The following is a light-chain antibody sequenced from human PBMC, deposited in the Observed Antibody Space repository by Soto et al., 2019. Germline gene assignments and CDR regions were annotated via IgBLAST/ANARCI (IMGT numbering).Light chain of an antibody. V-gene: IGKV1-5*01. CDR2: DAS. Sequence: DIQMTQSPSTLSASVGDRVTITCRASQSISSWLAWYQQKPGKAPKLLIYDASSLESGVPSRFSGSGSGTEFTLTISSLQPDDFANYYCQQYNSYNTFGQGTKLEIK. CDR3: QQYNSYNT. J-gene: IGKJ2*01. CDR1: QSISSW.